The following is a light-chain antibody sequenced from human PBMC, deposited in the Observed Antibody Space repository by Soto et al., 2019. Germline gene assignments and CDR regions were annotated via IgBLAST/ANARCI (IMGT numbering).Light chain of an antibody. CDR3: QQSFRTPYT. J-gene: IGKJ2*01. V-gene: IGKV1-39*01. CDR2: GAS. Sequence: DIQMTQSPSSLSAFVGDRVTITCRTSQTINRDLNWYQQTPGKAPTLLIYGASNLQSGVPSRFSGSGSGTVFTLSINGLQSEDFATYYCQQSFRTPYTFGQGTKLEIK. CDR1: QTINRD.